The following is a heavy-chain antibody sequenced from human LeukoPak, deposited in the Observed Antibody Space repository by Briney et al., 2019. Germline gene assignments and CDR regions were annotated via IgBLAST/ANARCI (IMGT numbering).Heavy chain of an antibody. J-gene: IGHJ3*02. V-gene: IGHV1-24*01. D-gene: IGHD3-22*01. CDR1: GYTLTELS. CDR2: FDPEDGET. Sequence: ASVKVSCKVSGYTLTELSMHWVRQAPGKGLEWMGGFDPEDGETIYAQKFQGRVTITADKSTSTAYMELSSLRSEDTAVYYCARSHYYDSSGYYESLDAFDIWGQGTMVTVSS. CDR3: ARSHYYDSSGYYESLDAFDI.